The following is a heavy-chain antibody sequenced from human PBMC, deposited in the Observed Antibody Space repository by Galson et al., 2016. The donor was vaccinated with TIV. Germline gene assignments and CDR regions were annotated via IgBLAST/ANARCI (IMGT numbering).Heavy chain of an antibody. Sequence: SLRLSCAASGFTFDSYTFHWVRQTPGKGLEWVAIISHDGNNKDFADSVEGRFTISRDSSKNTVFLQMNSLRPEDTALYFCTRDGRGNWKYVDYFDYWGQGTLVTVSS. CDR2: ISHDGNNK. V-gene: IGHV3-30-3*01. J-gene: IGHJ4*02. CDR3: TRDGRGNWKYVDYFDY. CDR1: GFTFDSYT. D-gene: IGHD1-7*01.